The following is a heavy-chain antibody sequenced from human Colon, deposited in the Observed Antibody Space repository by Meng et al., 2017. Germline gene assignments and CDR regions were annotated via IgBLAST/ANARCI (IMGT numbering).Heavy chain of an antibody. J-gene: IGHJ4*02. CDR1: GFTFSNYW. Sequence: GESLKISCAASGFTFSNYWMTWVRQAPGKGLEWVATIKVDGNEKYYVDSVKGRFTISRDNAKDSLYLQMNNLRAEDTALYYCARLARNPDYWGQGTLVTVSS. CDR3: ARLARNPDY. CDR2: IKVDGNEK. V-gene: IGHV3-7*01.